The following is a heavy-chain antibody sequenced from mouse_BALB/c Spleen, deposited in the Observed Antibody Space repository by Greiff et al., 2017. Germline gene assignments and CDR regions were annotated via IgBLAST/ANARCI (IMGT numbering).Heavy chain of an antibody. D-gene: IGHD1-1*01. V-gene: IGHV5-9-4*01. Sequence: KVVESGGGLVKPGGSLKLSCAASGFTFSSYAMSWVRQSPGKRLELVAEITSGGSYTYYPDTVTGRFTMSRDNAKNTLYLEMSRLRSEDSALYYCARDLLRNAMDYWGQGTSVTVAS. CDR2: ITSGGSYT. CDR1: GFTFSSYA. CDR3: ARDLLRNAMDY. J-gene: IGHJ4*01.